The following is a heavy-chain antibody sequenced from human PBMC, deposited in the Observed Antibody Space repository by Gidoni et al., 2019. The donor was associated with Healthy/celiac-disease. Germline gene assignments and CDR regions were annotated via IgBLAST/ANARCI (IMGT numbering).Heavy chain of an antibody. Sequence: EVQLVESGGGLVKPGGSLRLSCAASGFTFSSYSMNWVRQAPGKGLEGVSSISTSSSYIYYADSVKGRFTISRDNAKNSLYLQMNSLRAEDTAVYYCARDLVCSTTSCSDYWGQGTLVTVSS. D-gene: IGHD2-2*01. V-gene: IGHV3-21*01. CDR2: ISTSSSYI. CDR1: GFTFSSYS. J-gene: IGHJ4*02. CDR3: ARDLVCSTTSCSDY.